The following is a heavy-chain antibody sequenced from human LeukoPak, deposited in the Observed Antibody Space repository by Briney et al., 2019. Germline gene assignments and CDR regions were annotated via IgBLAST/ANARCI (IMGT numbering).Heavy chain of an antibody. Sequence: GESLKISCKGSGYSFTSYWIGWVRQMPGKGLELMGIIYPGDSDTRYSPSFQGQVTISADKSISTAYLQWSSLKASDTAMYYCARLGDFWSGSYYFDYWGQGTLVTVSS. CDR2: IYPGDSDT. CDR1: GYSFTSYW. J-gene: IGHJ4*02. V-gene: IGHV5-51*01. CDR3: ARLGDFWSGSYYFDY. D-gene: IGHD3-3*01.